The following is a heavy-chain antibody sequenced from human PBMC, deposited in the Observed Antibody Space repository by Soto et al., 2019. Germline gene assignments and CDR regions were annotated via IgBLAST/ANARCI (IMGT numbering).Heavy chain of an antibody. Sequence: SETLSLTCSVSGGSINSYYWSWIRQPPGKELEWIGHIYYSGSTNYSPSLNSRMTISIDTSKKQFSLKLNSVTAADTAVYYCASENSGYYYFDYWGLVPLVTVSS. CDR2: IYYSGST. V-gene: IGHV4-59*01. CDR3: ASENSGYYYFDY. J-gene: IGHJ4*02. D-gene: IGHD5-12*01. CDR1: GGSINSYY.